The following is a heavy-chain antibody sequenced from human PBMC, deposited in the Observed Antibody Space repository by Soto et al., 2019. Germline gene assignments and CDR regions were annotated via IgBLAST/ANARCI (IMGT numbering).Heavy chain of an antibody. CDR3: AREESDGDFFDY. Sequence: PGGSLRLSCAASGFTFSSYEMNWVRQAPGKGLEWVSYISSSGSTIYYADSVKGRFTISRDNAKNSLFLHMNSLGAQDTATYYCAREESDGDFFDYWGQGTQVTVSS. CDR1: GFTFSSYE. D-gene: IGHD4-17*01. V-gene: IGHV3-48*03. J-gene: IGHJ4*02. CDR2: ISSSGSTI.